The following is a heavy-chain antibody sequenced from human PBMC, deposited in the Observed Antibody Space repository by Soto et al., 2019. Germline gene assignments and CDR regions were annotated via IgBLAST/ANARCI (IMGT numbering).Heavy chain of an antibody. D-gene: IGHD6-13*01. J-gene: IGHJ4*02. Sequence: QLQLQESGPGLVKPSETLSLTCTVSGGSISSSSYYWGWIRQPPGKGLEWIGSIYYSGSTYYNPSLKSRVTISVDTSKNQFSLKLSSVTAADTAVYYCARLIPPKGRSSSWYLPSPGRNDYWGQGTLVTVSS. CDR3: ARLIPPKGRSSSWYLPSPGRNDY. CDR2: IYYSGST. CDR1: GGSISSSSYY. V-gene: IGHV4-39*01.